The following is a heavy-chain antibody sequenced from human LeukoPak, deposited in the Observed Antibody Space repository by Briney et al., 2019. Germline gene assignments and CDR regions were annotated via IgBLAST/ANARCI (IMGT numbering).Heavy chain of an antibody. CDR2: FDPEDGET. Sequence: ASVKVSCKVSGYTLTELSMHWVRQAPGKGLEWMGGFDPEDGETIYAQKFQGRVTMTEDTSTDTAYMELSSLRSEDTAVYFCARPNWYDARLGAFHIWGQGTMVTVSS. J-gene: IGHJ3*02. V-gene: IGHV1-24*01. D-gene: IGHD1-1*01. CDR3: ARPNWYDARLGAFHI. CDR1: GYTLTELS.